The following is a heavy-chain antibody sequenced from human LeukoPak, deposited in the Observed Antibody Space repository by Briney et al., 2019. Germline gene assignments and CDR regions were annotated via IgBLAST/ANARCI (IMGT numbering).Heavy chain of an antibody. CDR3: ATYDSGWYLTY. V-gene: IGHV3-48*01. Sequence: GGSLRPSCAASGFTFSRNSMNWVRQVPGKGLEGVSFIDRDSSVMYYADSVRGRFIISRDNARNSLFLQMNILRAEDTAVYFCATYDSGWYLTYWGRGTLVTVSS. D-gene: IGHD6-19*01. CDR1: GFTFSRNS. J-gene: IGHJ4*02. CDR2: IDRDSSVM.